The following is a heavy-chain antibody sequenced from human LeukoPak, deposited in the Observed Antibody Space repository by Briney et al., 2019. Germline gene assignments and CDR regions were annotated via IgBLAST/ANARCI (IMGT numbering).Heavy chain of an antibody. CDR3: ARYGSGSYLYYYYYYMDV. V-gene: IGHV4-34*01. CDR1: GGSFSGYY. CDR2: INHSGST. D-gene: IGHD3-10*01. J-gene: IGHJ6*03. Sequence: PSETLSLTCAVYGGSFSGYYWSWIRQPPGEGLEWIGEINHSGSTNYNPSLKSRVTISVDTSKNQFSLKLSSVTAADTAVYYCARYGSGSYLYYYYYYMDVWGKGTTVTVSS.